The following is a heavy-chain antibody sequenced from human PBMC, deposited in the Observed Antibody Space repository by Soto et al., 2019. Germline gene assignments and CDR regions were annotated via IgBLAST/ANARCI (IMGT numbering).Heavy chain of an antibody. D-gene: IGHD6-19*01. V-gene: IGHV3-23*01. CDR2: ISGSAGST. Sequence: PGRSLRNFCADEGLNLRRDSMNLVLLGSGKGLEWVSAISGSAGSTYYADSVKGRFDIPRDNSKNTLYLQMNSLRAEDSAVYYCAKVFGRRGWEIDYWGQGTLVTVSS. CDR1: GLNLRRDS. CDR3: AKVFGRRGWEIDY. J-gene: IGHJ4*02.